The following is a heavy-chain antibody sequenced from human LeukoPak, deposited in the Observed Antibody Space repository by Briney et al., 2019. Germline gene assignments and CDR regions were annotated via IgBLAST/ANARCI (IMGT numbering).Heavy chain of an antibody. J-gene: IGHJ3*01. CDR1: GSMYNYY. D-gene: IGHD3-22*01. CDR2: IYYSGST. V-gene: IGHV4-59*01. CDR3: ATPSSGYKIDAFDV. Sequence: SETLSLTCTVSGSMYNYYWSWIRQPPGKGLEWIGYIYYSGSTNYNPSLKSRVTISVDMSKNQFSLKLTSVTAADTAVYYCATPSSGYKIDAFDVWGQGTVVAVSS.